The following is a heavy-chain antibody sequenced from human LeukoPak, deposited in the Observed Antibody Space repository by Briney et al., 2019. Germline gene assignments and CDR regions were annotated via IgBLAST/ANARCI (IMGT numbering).Heavy chain of an antibody. D-gene: IGHD3-22*01. CDR3: AREPRTYYYDSSGTD. J-gene: IGHJ4*02. V-gene: IGHV3-21*01. Sequence: TGGSLRLSCAASGFTFSSYSMTWVRQAPGNWLDWFSSISSSSSYIYYADSVKGRFTISRDNAKNSLYLQMNSLRAEDTAVYYCAREPRTYYYDSSGTDWGQGTLVTVSS. CDR2: ISSSSSYI. CDR1: GFTFSSYS.